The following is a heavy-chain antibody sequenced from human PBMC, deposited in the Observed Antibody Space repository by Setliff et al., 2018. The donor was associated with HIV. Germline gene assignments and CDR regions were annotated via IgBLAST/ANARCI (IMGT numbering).Heavy chain of an antibody. CDR3: ARVDDFWSGPNTAGYMDV. J-gene: IGHJ6*03. Sequence: ASVKVSCKASGYTFTEYHMHWVRQAPGQGLEWMGSINPNTGGTKYAQKFQGRVTVTRDSPTRTAYMELKRLKSDDTAVYFCARVDDFWSGPNTAGYMDVWGKGATVTVSS. V-gene: IGHV1-2*02. CDR1: GYTFTEYH. CDR2: INPNTGGT. D-gene: IGHD3-3*01.